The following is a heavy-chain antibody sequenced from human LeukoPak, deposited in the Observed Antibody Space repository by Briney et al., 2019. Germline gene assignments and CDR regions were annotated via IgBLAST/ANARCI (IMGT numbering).Heavy chain of an antibody. CDR2: ISYDGSNK. CDR3: ARDGPEGSSGWYWDYYYYGMDV. J-gene: IGHJ6*02. V-gene: IGHV3-30-3*01. D-gene: IGHD6-19*01. Sequence: GGSLRLSCAASGFTFSSYSMHWVRQAPGKGLEWVAVISYDGSNKYYADSVKGRFTISRDNSKNTLYLQMNSLRAEDTAVYYCARDGPEGSSGWYWDYYYYGMDVWGQGTTVTVSS. CDR1: GFTFSSYS.